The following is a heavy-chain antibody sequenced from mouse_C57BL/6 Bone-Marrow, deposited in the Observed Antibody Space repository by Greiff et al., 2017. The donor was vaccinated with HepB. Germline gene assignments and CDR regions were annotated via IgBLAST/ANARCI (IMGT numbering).Heavy chain of an antibody. CDR3: ARRRRGYGNYLFAY. J-gene: IGHJ3*01. CDR1: GYSFTGYY. Sequence: EVQLQQSGPELVKPGASVKISCKASGYSFTGYYMNWVKQSPEKSLEWIGEINPSTGGTTYNQKFKAKATLTVDKSSSTAYMQLKSLTSEDSAVYYCARRRRGYGNYLFAYWGQGTLVTVSA. CDR2: INPSTGGT. D-gene: IGHD2-1*01. V-gene: IGHV1-42*01.